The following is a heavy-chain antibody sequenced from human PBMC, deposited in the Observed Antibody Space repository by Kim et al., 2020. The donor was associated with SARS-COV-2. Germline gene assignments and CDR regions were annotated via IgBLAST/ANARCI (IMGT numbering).Heavy chain of an antibody. V-gene: IGHV3-7*01. CDR2: SEK. J-gene: IGHJ4*02. CDR3: ARDPTAWDH. Sequence: SEKCLADSVTDRFTNTRDNAKNSLYLQMNSLRAEDTAVYYCARDPTAWDHWGQGTLVIVSS.